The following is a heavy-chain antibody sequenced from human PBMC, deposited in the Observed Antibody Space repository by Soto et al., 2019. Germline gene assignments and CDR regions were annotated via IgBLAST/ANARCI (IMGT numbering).Heavy chain of an antibody. Sequence: QVQLVQSGAEVKKPGSSVKVSCKASGGTFSSYTISWVRQAPGQGLEWMGRIIPILGIANYAQKFQGRVTITADKSTSTAYMELSSLRSEDTAVHYCARGALETTRGYYYYGMDVWGQGTTVTVSS. CDR3: ARGALETTRGYYYYGMDV. CDR1: GGTFSSYT. D-gene: IGHD2-2*01. J-gene: IGHJ6*02. CDR2: IIPILGIA. V-gene: IGHV1-69*02.